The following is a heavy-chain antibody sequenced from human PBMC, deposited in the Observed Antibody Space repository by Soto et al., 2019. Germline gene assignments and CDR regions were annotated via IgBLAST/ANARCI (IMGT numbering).Heavy chain of an antibody. J-gene: IGHJ4*02. CDR3: ARASSGYSYGYEPYYFDY. D-gene: IGHD5-18*01. CDR2: ISYDGSNK. V-gene: IGHV3-30-3*01. CDR1: GFTFSSYA. Sequence: QVQLVESGGGVVQPGRSLRLSCAASGFTFSSYAMHWVRQAPGKGLEWVAVISYDGSNKYYADSVKGRFTISRDNSKNTLYLQMNSLRAEDTAVYYCARASSGYSYGYEPYYFDYWGQGTLVTVSS.